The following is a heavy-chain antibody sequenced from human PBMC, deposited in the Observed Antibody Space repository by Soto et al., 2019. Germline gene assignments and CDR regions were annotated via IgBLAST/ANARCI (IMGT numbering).Heavy chain of an antibody. V-gene: IGHV1-8*01. D-gene: IGHD2-2*01. CDR2: MNPNSGNT. Sequence: QVQLVQSGAEVKKPGASVKVSCKASGYTFTSYDINWVRQATGQGLEWMGWMNPNSGNTGYAQKFQGRVTMTRNTSIRTAYMELSSLRSEDTAVYYCARRYCSSTSCYNWFDPWGQGTLVTVSS. CDR1: GYTFTSYD. CDR3: ARRYCSSTSCYNWFDP. J-gene: IGHJ5*02.